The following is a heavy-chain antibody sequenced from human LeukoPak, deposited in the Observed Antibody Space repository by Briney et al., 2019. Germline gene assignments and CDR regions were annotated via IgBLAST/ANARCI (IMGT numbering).Heavy chain of an antibody. V-gene: IGHV3-23*01. Sequence: GGSLRLSCVASGFTLRSYVMNWVRQTPGKGLEWVSSISGSGDSTFYADSVKGRFSISRDNSKNTLYLQMNSLRAEDTAVYYCARPLAAAGTTHAFDIWGQGTMVTVSS. J-gene: IGHJ3*02. D-gene: IGHD6-13*01. CDR1: GFTLRSYV. CDR2: ISGSGDST. CDR3: ARPLAAAGTTHAFDI.